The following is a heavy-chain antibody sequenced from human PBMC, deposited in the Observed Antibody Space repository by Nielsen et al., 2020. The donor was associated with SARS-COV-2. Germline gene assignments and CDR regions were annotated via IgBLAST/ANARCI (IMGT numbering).Heavy chain of an antibody. CDR1: GESFSGYF. Sequence: SETLSLTCAVYGESFSGYFWSWIRQPPGKGLEWIGEIDEIGNTDYTPSLKSRVTISVDKSKNQFSLKLSSVTAADTAVYYCARLGYDFWSGYYDYYYYYMDVWGKGTTVTVSS. V-gene: IGHV4-34*01. CDR2: IDEIGNT. D-gene: IGHD3-3*01. CDR3: ARLGYDFWSGYYDYYYYYMDV. J-gene: IGHJ6*03.